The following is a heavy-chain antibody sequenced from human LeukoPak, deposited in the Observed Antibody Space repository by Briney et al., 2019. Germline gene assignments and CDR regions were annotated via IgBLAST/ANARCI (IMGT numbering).Heavy chain of an antibody. J-gene: IGHJ4*02. CDR3: AKVALERRSAGWVDY. V-gene: IGHV3-23*01. CDR1: GFTFSSYS. D-gene: IGHD1-1*01. CDR2: ISGSGGST. Sequence: PGGSLRLSCAASGFTFSSYSMNWVRQAPGKGLEWVSAISGSGGSTYYADSVKGRFTISRDNSKNTLYLQMNSLRAEDTAVYYCAKVALERRSAGWVDYWGQGTLVTVSS.